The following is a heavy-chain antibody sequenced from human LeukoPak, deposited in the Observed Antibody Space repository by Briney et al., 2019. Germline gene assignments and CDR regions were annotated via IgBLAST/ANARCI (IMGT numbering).Heavy chain of an antibody. CDR2: ISAYNGNT. CDR3: ARPVVPAAIDDAFDI. D-gene: IGHD2-2*02. V-gene: IGHV1-18*01. J-gene: IGHJ3*02. Sequence: ASVKVSCKASGYTFTSYGISWVRQAPGKGLEWMGWISAYNGNTNYAQKLQGRVAMTTDTSTSTAYMELRSLRSDDTAVYYCARPVVPAAIDDAFDIWGQGTMVTVSS. CDR1: GYTFTSYG.